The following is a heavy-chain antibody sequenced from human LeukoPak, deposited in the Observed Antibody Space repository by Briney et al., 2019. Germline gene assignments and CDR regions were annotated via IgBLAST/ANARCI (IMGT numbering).Heavy chain of an antibody. Sequence: SETLSLTCAVYGGSFSGYYWSWIRQPPGKGLEWIGEINHSGSTNYNPSLKSRVTISVDTSKNQFSLKLSSVTAADTAVYYCARAAVRAVVAIGGFDYWGQGTLVTVSS. J-gene: IGHJ4*02. CDR2: INHSGST. CDR3: ARAAVRAVVAIGGFDY. V-gene: IGHV4-34*01. D-gene: IGHD3-22*01. CDR1: GGSFSGYY.